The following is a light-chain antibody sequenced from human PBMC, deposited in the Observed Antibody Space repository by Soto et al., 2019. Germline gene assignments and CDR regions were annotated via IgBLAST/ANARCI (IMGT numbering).Light chain of an antibody. V-gene: IGKV3-11*01. CDR1: QSVSSTY. J-gene: IGKJ5*01. Sequence: EIVLTQSPGTLALSPGERATLSCRTSQSVSSTYLAWYQQKPGPAPSLLIYDASNGATGIPARFSGSGSGTDFTLTISSLEPEDFAIYYCQQRQYWPPITFGQGTRLEIK. CDR2: DAS. CDR3: QQRQYWPPIT.